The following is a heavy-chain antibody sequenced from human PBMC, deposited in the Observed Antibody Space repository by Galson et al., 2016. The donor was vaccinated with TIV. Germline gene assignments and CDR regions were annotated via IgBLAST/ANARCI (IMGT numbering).Heavy chain of an antibody. CDR3: ARRQLVGYYYYGMDV. CDR1: GFTFTNCW. Sequence: SLRLSCAASGFTFTNCWMHWVRQVPGKGLVWVSGINSDASSTSYADSVKGRFTISRDNAKNTLFLYMSSLRAEDTAVYFCARRQLVGYYYYGMDVWGQGTTVTVSS. D-gene: IGHD6-6*01. J-gene: IGHJ6*02. V-gene: IGHV3-74*01. CDR2: INSDASST.